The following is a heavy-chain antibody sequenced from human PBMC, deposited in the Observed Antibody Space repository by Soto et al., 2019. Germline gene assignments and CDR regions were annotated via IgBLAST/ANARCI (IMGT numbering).Heavy chain of an antibody. Sequence: QVQLVESGGGVVQPGRSLRLSCAASGFTFSNYAMHWIRQAPDKGLEWVAVISFDENNKYYADSVKGRFTISRDNSKNTLYLQMNSLGAEDTAVYYCARDPDYYDSCEFDMWGQGTMVTVSS. CDR2: ISFDENNK. J-gene: IGHJ3*02. CDR1: GFTFSNYA. CDR3: ARDPDYYDSCEFDM. V-gene: IGHV3-30-3*01. D-gene: IGHD3-22*01.